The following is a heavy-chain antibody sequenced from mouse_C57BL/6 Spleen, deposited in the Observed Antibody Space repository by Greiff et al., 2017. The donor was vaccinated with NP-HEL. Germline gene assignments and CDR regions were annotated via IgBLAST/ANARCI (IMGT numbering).Heavy chain of an antibody. CDR2: ISGGGGNT. D-gene: IGHD2-2*01. V-gene: IGHV5-9*01. CDR1: GFTFSSYT. J-gene: IGHJ1*03. CDR3: ARQEVTTGNWYFDV. Sequence: EVQLVESGGGLVKPGGSLKLSCAASGFTFSSYTMSWVRQTPEKRLEWVANISGGGGNTYYPDSGKGRFTIYRDNAKNTLYLQMSSLRSEDTALYYCARQEVTTGNWYFDVWGTGTTVTVSS.